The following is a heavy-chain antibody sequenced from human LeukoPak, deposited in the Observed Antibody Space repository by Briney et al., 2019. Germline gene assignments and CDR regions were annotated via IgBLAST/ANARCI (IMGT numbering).Heavy chain of an antibody. D-gene: IGHD6-6*01. V-gene: IGHV4-59*01. J-gene: IGHJ6*03. Sequence: SETLSLTCTVSGGSISSYYWSWIRQPPGKGLEWIGYIYYSGSTNYNPSLKSRVTISVDTSKNQFSLKLSSVTAADTAVYYCARVAARPSYYYMDVWGKGTTVTVSS. CDR1: GGSISSYY. CDR2: IYYSGST. CDR3: ARVAARPSYYYMDV.